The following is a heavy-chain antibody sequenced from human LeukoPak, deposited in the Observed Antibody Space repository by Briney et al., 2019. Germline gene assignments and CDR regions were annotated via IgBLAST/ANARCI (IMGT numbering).Heavy chain of an antibody. CDR1: GGSVTSYY. CDR3: ARGGGLRPPRDTINNWFDP. Sequence: SETLSLTCTVSGGSVTSYYWSWIRQSAGKGLEWIGEINHSGSTNYNPSLKSRVTISVDTSKNQFSLKLSSVTAADTAVYYCARGGGLRPPRDTINNWFDPWGQGTLVTVSS. J-gene: IGHJ5*02. V-gene: IGHV4-34*01. D-gene: IGHD2-21*02. CDR2: INHSGST.